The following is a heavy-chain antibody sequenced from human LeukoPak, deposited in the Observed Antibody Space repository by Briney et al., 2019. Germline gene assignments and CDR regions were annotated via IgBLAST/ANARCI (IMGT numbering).Heavy chain of an antibody. V-gene: IGHV3-33*01. CDR2: IWYDGSET. J-gene: IGHJ4*02. D-gene: IGHD1-26*01. CDR3: ARGSGIFYIF. CDR1: GFDFSDYA. Sequence: GGSLRLSCAASGFDFSDYAMHWVRQSPAKGLEWVAVIWYDGSETYSADSVKGRFTISRDNAKNSVYLQMNSLRADDTAVYYCARGSGIFYIFWGQGNLVTVSS.